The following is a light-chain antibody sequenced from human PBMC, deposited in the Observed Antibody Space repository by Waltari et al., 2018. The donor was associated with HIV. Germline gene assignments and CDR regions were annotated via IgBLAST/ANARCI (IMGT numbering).Light chain of an antibody. J-gene: IGKJ4*01. V-gene: IGKV3-11*01. Sequence: EIVLTQSPATLSLSPGERATLSCRASQRVGNYLAWYQHKPGQAPRLLIYDGSNRASGVPARFSVSGSGTDFTLTISSLEPEDFAVYYCQQRSSWPQLTFGGGTKVEIK. CDR1: QRVGNY. CDR2: DGS. CDR3: QQRSSWPQLT.